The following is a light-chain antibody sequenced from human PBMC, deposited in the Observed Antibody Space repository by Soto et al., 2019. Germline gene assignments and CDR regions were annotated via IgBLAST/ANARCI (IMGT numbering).Light chain of an antibody. CDR1: QSVTAN. Sequence: MTQSPSSLSVSPGERATLSCRASQSVTANLAWYQQKPGKAPKLLIYRASALERGVPSRFTGSGSGTEFTLTISSLQPDDFAIYFCQQYNTDSHTFGQGTKLEIK. J-gene: IGKJ2*01. CDR3: QQYNTDSHT. CDR2: RAS. V-gene: IGKV1-5*03.